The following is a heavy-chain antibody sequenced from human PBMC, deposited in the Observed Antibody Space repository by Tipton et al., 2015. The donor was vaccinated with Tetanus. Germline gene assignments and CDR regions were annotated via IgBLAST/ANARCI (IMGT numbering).Heavy chain of an antibody. CDR1: GGSIINTTW. CDR3: AGVTAQRTELYFEH. V-gene: IGHV4-4*02. D-gene: IGHD2-8*02. Sequence: TLSLTCTVSGGSIINTTWLTWVRQPPGKGLEWLGDIFHSGTAYYSPSLKSRLTISLDTSNNHLSLKMTSMTAADTAVYYCAGVTAQRTELYFEHWGQGTQVTVSS. J-gene: IGHJ1*01. CDR2: IFHSGTA.